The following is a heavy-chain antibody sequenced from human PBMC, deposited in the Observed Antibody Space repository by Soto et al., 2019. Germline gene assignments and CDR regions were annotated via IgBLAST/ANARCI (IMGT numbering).Heavy chain of an antibody. V-gene: IGHV4-34*01. CDR3: ARSSRFDC. CDR1: CGSFSNYY. D-gene: IGHD6-6*01. Sequence: QVQLQQWGAVLLKPSETLSLTCAVYCGSFSNYYWSWIRQPPGKGLEWIGEINHSGSTNYNPSLKSRVTMSVDTSKNQFSLKLSSVTAADTAVYYCARSSRFDCWGQGTLVTVSS. CDR2: INHSGST. J-gene: IGHJ4*02.